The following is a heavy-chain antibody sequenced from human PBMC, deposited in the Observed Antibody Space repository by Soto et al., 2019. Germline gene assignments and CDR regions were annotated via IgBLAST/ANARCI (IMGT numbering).Heavy chain of an antibody. CDR1: GFTFSSAW. CDR3: TPYDYVSASDRIKRAY. D-gene: IGHD3-16*02. Sequence: VQLVESGGGLVKPGGSLRLSCAASGFTFSSAWMSWVRQAPGKGLEWVARIKSKTDGGTTDSAAPLRGKFTISREDSKHTLYLQMDSLQIKDTAEYYCTPYDYVSASDRIKRAYWGQGALVTVSS. V-gene: IGHV3-15*01. J-gene: IGHJ4*02. CDR2: IKSKTDGGTT.